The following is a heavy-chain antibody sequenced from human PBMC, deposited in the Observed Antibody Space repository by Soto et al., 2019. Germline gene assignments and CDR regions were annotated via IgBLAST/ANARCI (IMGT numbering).Heavy chain of an antibody. CDR3: ATSSNVFTDAYDFWSGISERGMDV. CDR2: FDPEDGET. CDR1: GYTLTELS. Sequence: ALLKVSCKVSGYTLTELSMHWVRQDPGKGLEWMGGFDPEDGETIYAQKFQGRVTMTEDTSTDTAYMELSSLRSEDTAVYYCATSSNVFTDAYDFWSGISERGMDVWGQGTTVTVSS. V-gene: IGHV1-24*01. D-gene: IGHD3-3*01. J-gene: IGHJ6*02.